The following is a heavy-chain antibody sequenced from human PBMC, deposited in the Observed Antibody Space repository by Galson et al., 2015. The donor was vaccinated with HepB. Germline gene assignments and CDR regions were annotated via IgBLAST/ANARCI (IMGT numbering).Heavy chain of an antibody. CDR2: ISWNSGSI. Sequence: SLRLSCAASGFTFDDYAMHWVRQAPGKGLEWVSGISWNSGSIGYADSVKGRFTISRDNAKNSLYLQMNSLRAEDTALYYCAKDISLDYGDSVEYYYYYMDVWGKGTTVTVSS. J-gene: IGHJ6*03. CDR3: AKDISLDYGDSVEYYYYYMDV. V-gene: IGHV3-9*01. CDR1: GFTFDDYA. D-gene: IGHD4-17*01.